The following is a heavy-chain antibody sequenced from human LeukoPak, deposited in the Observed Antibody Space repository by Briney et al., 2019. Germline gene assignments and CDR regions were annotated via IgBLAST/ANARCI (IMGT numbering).Heavy chain of an antibody. CDR1: GYTFIDHY. J-gene: IGHJ4*02. V-gene: IGHV1-2*02. Sequence: ASVKVPCKPSGYTFIDHYIHWVRQAPGQGLESMGWIDPNIGNTNYAQKFQGRVSMTRDTSSSTAYIELSRLRSDDTAVYYCARAGHNSESGGYDYWGQGTLVTVSS. D-gene: IGHD3-22*01. CDR2: IDPNIGNT. CDR3: ARAGHNSESGGYDY.